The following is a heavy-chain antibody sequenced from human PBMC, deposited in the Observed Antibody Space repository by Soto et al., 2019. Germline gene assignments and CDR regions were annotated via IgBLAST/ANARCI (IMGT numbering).Heavy chain of an antibody. CDR3: ARHPALRHDAFDI. CDR1: GYSFTNYW. J-gene: IGHJ3*02. CDR2: IYPGDSDT. Sequence: PGESLKISCKGSGYSFTNYWIGWVRQMPVKGLEWMGIIYPGDSDTRYSPSFQGQVTISADKSVSTAYLQWSSLKASGTAMYYCARHPALRHDAFDIWGQGTMVTVSS. V-gene: IGHV5-51*01. D-gene: IGHD3-9*01.